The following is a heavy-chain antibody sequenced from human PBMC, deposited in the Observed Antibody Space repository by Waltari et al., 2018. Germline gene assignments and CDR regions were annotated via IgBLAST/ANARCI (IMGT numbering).Heavy chain of an antibody. J-gene: IGHJ4*02. V-gene: IGHV1-2*06. CDR1: GYTFTSYG. CDR3: ARDRNGDYVIDY. D-gene: IGHD4-17*01. Sequence: QVQVVQSGAEVKKPGASVKVSCKASGYTFTSYGINWVRQAPGQGLEWMGRINPNSGGTNYAQKFQGRVTMTRDTSISTAYMELSRLRSDDTAVYYCARDRNGDYVIDYWGQGTLVTVSS. CDR2: INPNSGGT.